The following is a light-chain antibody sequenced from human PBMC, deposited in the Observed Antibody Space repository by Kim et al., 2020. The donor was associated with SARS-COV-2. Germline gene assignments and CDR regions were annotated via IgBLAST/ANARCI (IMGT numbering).Light chain of an antibody. CDR2: QNN. J-gene: IGLJ3*02. CDR1: TSDIGSNF. V-gene: IGLV1-47*01. CDR3: AAWDDSLSGGV. Sequence: GQEDTSVCSGSTSDIGSNFVYWYQQYPGAAPKLLIYQNNQRPSGVPDRFSGSKSGTSASLAISGLRSEDEAHYYCAAWDDSLSGGVFGGGTQLTVL.